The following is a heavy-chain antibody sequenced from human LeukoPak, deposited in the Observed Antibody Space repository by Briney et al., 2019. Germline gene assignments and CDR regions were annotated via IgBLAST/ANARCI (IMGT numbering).Heavy chain of an antibody. CDR1: GYTFSSYG. CDR2: ISADNGNT. D-gene: IGHD3-22*01. J-gene: IGHJ6*03. V-gene: IGHV1-18*01. CDR3: ARDYDSSKWYYNYMGV. Sequence: GASVKVSCKASGYTFSSYGINWVRQAPGQGLEWMGWISADNGNTDYARKFQGRVTMTTDTSTTTAYLELRSLRSDDTAVYYCARDYDSSKWYYNYMGVWGKGTTVTVSS.